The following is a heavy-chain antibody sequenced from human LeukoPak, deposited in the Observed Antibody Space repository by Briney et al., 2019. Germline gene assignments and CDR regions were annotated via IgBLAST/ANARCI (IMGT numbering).Heavy chain of an antibody. CDR3: ASPLLHDSSGYYPEAFDI. V-gene: IGHV1-2*02. J-gene: IGHJ3*02. D-gene: IGHD3-22*01. CDR1: GYTFTGYY. Sequence: ASVKVSCKASGYTFTGYYMHWVRQAPGQGLEWMGWINPNSGGTNYAQKFQGRVTMTRDTSISTAYMELSRLRSDDTAVYYCASPLLHDSSGYYPEAFDIWGQGTMVTVSS. CDR2: INPNSGGT.